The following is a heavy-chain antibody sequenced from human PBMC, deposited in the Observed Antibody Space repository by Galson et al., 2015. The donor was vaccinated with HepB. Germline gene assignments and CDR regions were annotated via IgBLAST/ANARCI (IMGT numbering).Heavy chain of an antibody. J-gene: IGHJ4*02. D-gene: IGHD5-18*01. CDR1: GFTFSSYW. Sequence: SLRLSCAASGFTFSSYWMSWVRQAPGKGLEWVANIKQDGSEKYYVDSVKGRFTISRDNAKNSLYLQMNSLRAEDTAAYYCARDPGYGYLTHPFDYWGQGTLVTVSS. CDR2: IKQDGSEK. CDR3: ARDPGYGYLTHPFDY. V-gene: IGHV3-7*03.